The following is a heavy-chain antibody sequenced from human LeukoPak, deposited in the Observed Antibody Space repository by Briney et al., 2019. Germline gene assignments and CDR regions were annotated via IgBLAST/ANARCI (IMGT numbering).Heavy chain of an antibody. J-gene: IGHJ4*02. CDR3: ARCIVGATTGYFDY. CDR2: IYYSGST. V-gene: IGHV4-39*01. D-gene: IGHD1-26*01. Sequence: SETLSLTCTVSGGSISSSSYYWGWIRQPPGKGLEWIGSIYYSGSTYYNPSLKSRVTISVDTSKNQFSLKLSSVTAADTAVYYCARCIVGATTGYFDYWGQGTLVTVSS. CDR1: GGSISSSSYY.